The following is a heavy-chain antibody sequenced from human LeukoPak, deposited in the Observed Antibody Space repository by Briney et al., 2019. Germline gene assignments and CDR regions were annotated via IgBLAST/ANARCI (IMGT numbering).Heavy chain of an antibody. J-gene: IGHJ4*02. D-gene: IGHD4-23*01. CDR2: ISYDGSNK. V-gene: IGHV3-30*18. CDR1: GFTLSSYG. CDR3: AKGHDYGGNSVDY. Sequence: GRSLRLSCAASGFTLSSYGMHWVRQAPGKGLEWVAVISYDGSNKYYADSVKGRFTISGDNSKNTLYLQMNSLRAEDTAVYYCAKGHDYGGNSVDYWGQGTLVTVSS.